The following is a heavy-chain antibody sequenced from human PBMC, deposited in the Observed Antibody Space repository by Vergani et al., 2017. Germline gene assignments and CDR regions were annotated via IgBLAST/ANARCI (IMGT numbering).Heavy chain of an antibody. D-gene: IGHD6-19*01. CDR2: IYYSGST. CDR1: GGSISSYY. V-gene: IGHV4-59*08. Sequence: QVQLQESGPGLVKPSETLSLTCTVSGGSISSYYWSWIRQPPGKGLEWIGYIYYSGSTNYNPSLKSRVTISVDTSKNQFSLKLSSVTAADTAVYYCARHACSGGWYGGYSWFDPWGQGTLVTVSS. CDR3: ARHACSGGWYGGYSWFDP. J-gene: IGHJ5*02.